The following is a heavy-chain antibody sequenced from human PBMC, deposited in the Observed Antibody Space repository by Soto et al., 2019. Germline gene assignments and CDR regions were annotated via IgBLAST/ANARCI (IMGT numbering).Heavy chain of an antibody. Sequence: PSETLSLTCTVSGGSISSYYWSWIRQPPGKGLERIGYIFYSGSTNYNPSLKSRVAISVDTSKNQFSLKLSSVTAADTAVYYCARVSGSYYYGMDVWGQGTTVTVSS. CDR1: GGSISSYY. J-gene: IGHJ6*02. V-gene: IGHV4-59*08. CDR3: ARVSGSYYYGMDV. CDR2: IFYSGST.